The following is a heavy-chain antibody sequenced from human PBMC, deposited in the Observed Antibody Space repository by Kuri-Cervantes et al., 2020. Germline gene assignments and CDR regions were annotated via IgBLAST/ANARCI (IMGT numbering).Heavy chain of an antibody. J-gene: IGHJ4*02. CDR2: IGASGGST. CDR3: AKLTTD. V-gene: IGHV3-23*01. CDR1: GFTFGTSD. D-gene: IGHD4-17*01. Sequence: GGSLRLSCAASGFTFGTSDMSWVRQAPGKGLEWVSAIGASGGSTYYADSVKGRFTISRDNSKNTLYLQMNSLRAEDTAIYYCAKLTTDWGQGTLVTVSS.